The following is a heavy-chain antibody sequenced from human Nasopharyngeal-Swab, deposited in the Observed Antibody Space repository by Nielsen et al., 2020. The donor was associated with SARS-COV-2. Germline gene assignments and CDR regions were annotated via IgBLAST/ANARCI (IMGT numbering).Heavy chain of an antibody. CDR3: ARDWARSGSYSTHFDY. CDR2: ISYDGSNK. J-gene: IGHJ4*02. V-gene: IGHV3-30*04. CDR1: GFTFSSYA. Sequence: GESLKISCAASGFTFSSYAMHWVRQAPGKGLEWVAVISYDGSNKYYADSVKGRFTISRDNSKNTLYLQMNSLRAEDTAVYYCARDWARSGSYSTHFDYWGQGTLVTVPS. D-gene: IGHD1-26*01.